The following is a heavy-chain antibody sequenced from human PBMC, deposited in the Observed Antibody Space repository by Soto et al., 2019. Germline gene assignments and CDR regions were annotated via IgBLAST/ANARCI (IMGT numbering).Heavy chain of an antibody. J-gene: IGHJ4*02. D-gene: IGHD3-22*01. CDR2: IYYSGST. Sequence: SETLSLTCTVSGGSISSGDYYWSWIRQPPGKGLEWIGYIYYSGSTYYNPSLKSRVTISVDTSKNQFSLKLSSVTAADTAVYCCARGGPYYYDSSGYPPVDYWGQGTLVTVSS. V-gene: IGHV4-30-4*01. CDR3: ARGGPYYYDSSGYPPVDY. CDR1: GGSISSGDYY.